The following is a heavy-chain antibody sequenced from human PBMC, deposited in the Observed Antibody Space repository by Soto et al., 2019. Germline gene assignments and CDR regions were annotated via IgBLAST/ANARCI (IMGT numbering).Heavy chain of an antibody. J-gene: IGHJ6*02. Sequence: QVQLVQSGAEVKKPGASVKVSCKASGYTFTGYYMHWVRQAPGQGLEWMGWINPNSGGTNYAQKFQGWVTRTRDTSISTAYMELSRLRSDDTAVYYCARGGGGSYGGKYYYYGMDVWGQGTTVTVSS. CDR3: ARGGGGSYGGKYYYYGMDV. D-gene: IGHD1-26*01. V-gene: IGHV1-2*04. CDR1: GYTFTGYY. CDR2: INPNSGGT.